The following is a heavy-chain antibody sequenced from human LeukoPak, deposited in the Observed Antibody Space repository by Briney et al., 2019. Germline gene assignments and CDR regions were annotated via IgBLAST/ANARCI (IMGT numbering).Heavy chain of an antibody. CDR1: GGTFSSYA. J-gene: IGHJ4*02. D-gene: IGHD2-2*01. Sequence: ASVKVSCKASGGTFSSYAISWVRQAPGQGLEWMGRIIPILSIANYAQKFQGRVTITADKSTSTAYMELSSLRSEDTAVYYCARDAPYCSSTSCPPDYWGQGTLVTVSS. V-gene: IGHV1-69*04. CDR2: IIPILSIA. CDR3: ARDAPYCSSTSCPPDY.